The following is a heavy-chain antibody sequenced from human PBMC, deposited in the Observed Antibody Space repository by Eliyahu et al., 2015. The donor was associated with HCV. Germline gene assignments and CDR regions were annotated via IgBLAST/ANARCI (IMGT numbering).Heavy chain of an antibody. D-gene: IGHD2-2*01. CDR3: ARMRHRYCSSTSCKGAFDY. Sequence: QVQLVQSGAEVKKPGSSVKVSCKASGGTFSSYAISWVRQAPGQGLEWMGRXIPILGIANYAQKFQGRVTITADKSTSTAYMELSSLRSEDTAVYYCARMRHRYCSSTSCKGAFDYWGQGTLVTVSS. CDR1: GGTFSSYA. CDR2: XIPILGIA. V-gene: IGHV1-69*04. J-gene: IGHJ4*02.